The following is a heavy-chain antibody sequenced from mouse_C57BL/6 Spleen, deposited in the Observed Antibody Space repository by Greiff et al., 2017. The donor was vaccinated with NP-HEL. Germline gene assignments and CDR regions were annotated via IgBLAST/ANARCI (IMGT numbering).Heavy chain of an antibody. CDR3: ARSAYYSNSCFGY. CDR2: IYPGSGST. D-gene: IGHD2-5*01. Sequence: VQLQQPGAELVKPGASVKMSCKASGYTFTSYWITWVKQRPGQGLEWIGDIYPGSGSTNYNEKFKSKATLTVDTSSSTAYMQLSSLTSEDSAVYYCARSAYYSNSCFGYWGQGTTLTVSS. V-gene: IGHV1-55*01. CDR1: GYTFTSYW. J-gene: IGHJ2*01.